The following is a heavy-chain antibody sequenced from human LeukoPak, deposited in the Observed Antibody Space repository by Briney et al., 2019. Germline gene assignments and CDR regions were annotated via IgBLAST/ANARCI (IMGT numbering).Heavy chain of an antibody. CDR1: GFTFSSYS. CDR2: ISSSSSYI. Sequence: GGSLRLSCAASGFTFSSYSMNWVRQAPGKGLEWVSSISSSSSYIYYADSVKGRFTISRDNAKNSLYLQMNSLRAEDTAVYYCANSQEVVNTPLFLLRWGQGTLVTVSS. V-gene: IGHV3-21*01. CDR3: ANSQEVVNTPLFLLR. D-gene: IGHD3-22*01. J-gene: IGHJ1*01.